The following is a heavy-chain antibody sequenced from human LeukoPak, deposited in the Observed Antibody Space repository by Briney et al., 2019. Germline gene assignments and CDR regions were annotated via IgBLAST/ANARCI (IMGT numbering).Heavy chain of an antibody. Sequence: GGSLRLSCAASGLTFTSYAMNWVRQAPGKGLEWVSLISGSGGTTYYADSVKGRFTISRDNSKNTLCLQMNSLRAEDTAVYYCARGTYSSGWSWGQGTLVTVSS. D-gene: IGHD6-19*01. J-gene: IGHJ5*02. CDR3: ARGTYSSGWS. V-gene: IGHV3-23*01. CDR1: GLTFTSYA. CDR2: ISGSGGTT.